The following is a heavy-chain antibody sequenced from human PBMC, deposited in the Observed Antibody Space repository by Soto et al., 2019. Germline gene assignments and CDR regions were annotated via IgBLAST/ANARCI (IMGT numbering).Heavy chain of an antibody. J-gene: IGHJ4*02. CDR3: ARARARYYYDSSGYYYGDYFDY. CDR1: GGSISSGGYS. V-gene: IGHV4-30-2*01. CDR2: IYHSGST. D-gene: IGHD3-22*01. Sequence: QLQLQESGSGLVKPSQTLSLTCAVSGGSISSGGYSWSWIRQPPGKGLEWIGYIYHSGSTYYNPSHRSRDTLSEDKSKNQSSLKLSSVTAAVTAVYYCARARARYYYDSSGYYYGDYFDYWGQGTLVTVSS.